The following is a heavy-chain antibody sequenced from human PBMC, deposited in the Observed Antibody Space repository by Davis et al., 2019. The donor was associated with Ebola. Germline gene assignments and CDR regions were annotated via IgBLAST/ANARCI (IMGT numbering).Heavy chain of an antibody. Sequence: GGSLRLSCAASGFTFSSYSMNWVRQAPGKGLEWVGRIRSKANSYATAYAASVKGRFTISRDDSKNTAYLQMNSLKTEDTAVYYCASLLLHAFDIWGQGTMVTVSS. CDR1: GFTFSSYS. D-gene: IGHD3-22*01. V-gene: IGHV3-73*01. J-gene: IGHJ3*02. CDR2: IRSKANSYAT. CDR3: ASLLLHAFDI.